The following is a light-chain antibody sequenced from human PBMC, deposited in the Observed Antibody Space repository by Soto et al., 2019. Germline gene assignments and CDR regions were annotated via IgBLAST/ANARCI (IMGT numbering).Light chain of an antibody. Sequence: VVSQSAVTVSVSPGETVTVSCRASQSVRSKLAWYQQKPGQAPRLFIYGASTRATGIPARFSGSGSGTEFTLTISSLQSEDFAVYYCQQYNNWPWTFGQGTKVDIK. CDR2: GAS. V-gene: IGKV3-15*01. CDR1: QSVRSK. J-gene: IGKJ1*01. CDR3: QQYNNWPWT.